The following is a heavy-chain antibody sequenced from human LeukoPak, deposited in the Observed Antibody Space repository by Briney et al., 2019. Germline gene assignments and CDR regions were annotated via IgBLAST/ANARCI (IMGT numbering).Heavy chain of an antibody. J-gene: IGHJ4*02. CDR2: ISYDGSNK. D-gene: IGHD3-9*01. CDR1: GFSFSSYG. CDR3: AKDLLPYYDILTGPDY. Sequence: GGALRLSRAASGFSFSSYGIHGVGQAPGKGLEGVAVISYDGSNKYYADSVNGRFTISRDNSKNTLYLQMNSLRAEDTAVYYCAKDLLPYYDILTGPDYWGQGTLVTVSS. V-gene: IGHV3-30*18.